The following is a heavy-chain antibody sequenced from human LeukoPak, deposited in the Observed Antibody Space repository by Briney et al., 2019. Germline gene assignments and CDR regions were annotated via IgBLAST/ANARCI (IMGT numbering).Heavy chain of an antibody. J-gene: IGHJ3*02. CDR1: GYSFTTYW. CDR2: TYPGDSET. Sequence: GESLKISCKASGYSFTTYWIGWVRQMPGKGLDWMVITYPGDSETRYSPSFHGQVTLSADKSISTAYLQWSSLNASDTAMYYCASSRFGVSDAFDIWGQGPIVSVS. D-gene: IGHD3-3*01. CDR3: ASSRFGVSDAFDI. V-gene: IGHV5-51*01.